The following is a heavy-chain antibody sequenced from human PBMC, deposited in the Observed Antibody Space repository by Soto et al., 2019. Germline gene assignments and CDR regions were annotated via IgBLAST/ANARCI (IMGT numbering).Heavy chain of an antibody. CDR1: GGSITDYS. D-gene: IGHD2-21*02. CDR3: ARDQGVVVTADNWFDP. J-gene: IGHJ5*02. V-gene: IGHV4-4*07. CDR2: IFSSGST. Sequence: SETLSLTCTVSGGSITDYSWVWIRQPAGKGLEWIGRIFSSGSTNYNPSLKGRITMSLDTSKNQFSLKLNSATATDTAVSFCARDQGVVVTADNWFDPWGQGILVTVSS.